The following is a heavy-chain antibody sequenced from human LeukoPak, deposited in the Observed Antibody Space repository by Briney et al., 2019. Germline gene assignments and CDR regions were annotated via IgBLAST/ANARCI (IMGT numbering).Heavy chain of an antibody. CDR2: IIPIFTTA. CDR1: GGTVSRFP. J-gene: IGHJ5*02. Sequence: ASVKVSCKASGGTVSRFPISWVRQAPGQGLEWMGTIIPIFTTAIYAHKFQGRVTITADESTGTAYMELSSLRSEDTAVYYCARDRPGRYCSSVSCYSASPFDPWGQGTLVTVSS. V-gene: IGHV1-69*13. D-gene: IGHD2-2*02. CDR3: ARDRPGRYCSSVSCYSASPFDP.